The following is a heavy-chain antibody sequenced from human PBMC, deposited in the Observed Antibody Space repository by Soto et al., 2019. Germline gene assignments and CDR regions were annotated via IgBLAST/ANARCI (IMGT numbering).Heavy chain of an antibody. J-gene: IGHJ5*02. CDR1: GYNFTTYA. Sequence: ASVKVSCKASGYNFTTYAIYWVRQAPRQRLEWLGWVNGGNDKTGYSQRFQGRLTITKKTSATTAFMELSNLRSEDTAVYFCAIGLQRADHWGLGTLVTVSS. V-gene: IGHV1-3*01. CDR3: AIGLQRADH. D-gene: IGHD6-25*01. CDR2: VNGGNDKT.